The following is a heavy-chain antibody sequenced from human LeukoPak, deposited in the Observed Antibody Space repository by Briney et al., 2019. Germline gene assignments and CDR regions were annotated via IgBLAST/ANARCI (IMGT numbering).Heavy chain of an antibody. Sequence: ASVKVSCKASGGTFSSYAISWVRQAPGQGLEWMGGIIPIFGTANYAQKFQGRVTITADKSTSTAYMELSSLRSEDTAVYYCARAVAGRWCLDIWGQGTMVTVSS. J-gene: IGHJ3*02. D-gene: IGHD6-19*01. V-gene: IGHV1-69*06. CDR2: IIPIFGTA. CDR3: ARAVAGRWCLDI. CDR1: GGTFSSYA.